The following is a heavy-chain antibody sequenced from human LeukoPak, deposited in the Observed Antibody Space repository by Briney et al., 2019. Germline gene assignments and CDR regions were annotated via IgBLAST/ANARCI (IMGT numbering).Heavy chain of an antibody. Sequence: SVKVSCKACVGTFSSYTISWVRQAPGQGLAWMGRIIPILGIPHYAQKFQGRVTITADKSTSTAYMQLSSLRTEDTVVYYCARDPGDGYFDYWGQGTLVTVSS. D-gene: IGHD2-21*02. CDR2: IIPILGIP. J-gene: IGHJ4*02. CDR3: ARDPGDGYFDY. CDR1: VGTFSSYT. V-gene: IGHV1-69*04.